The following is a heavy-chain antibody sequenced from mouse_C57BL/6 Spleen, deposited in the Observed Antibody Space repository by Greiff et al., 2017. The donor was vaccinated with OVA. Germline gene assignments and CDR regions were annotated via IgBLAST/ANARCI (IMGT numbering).Heavy chain of an antibody. CDR1: GFTFSSYA. Sequence: DVMLVESGEGLVKPGGSLKLSCAASGFTFSSYAMSWVRQTPEKRLEWVAYISSGGDYIYYADTVKGRFTISRDNARNTLYLQMSSLKSEDTAMYYCTRDHSSGHPFAYWGQGTLVTVSA. D-gene: IGHD3-2*02. J-gene: IGHJ3*01. V-gene: IGHV5-9-1*02. CDR2: ISSGGDYI. CDR3: TRDHSSGHPFAY.